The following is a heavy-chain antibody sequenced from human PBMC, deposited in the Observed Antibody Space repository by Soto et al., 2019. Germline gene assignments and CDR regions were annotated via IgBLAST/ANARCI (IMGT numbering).Heavy chain of an antibody. J-gene: IGHJ5*02. D-gene: IGHD2-15*01. CDR3: ANTLGVEGS. V-gene: IGHV3-48*01. CDR1: GFPFSSYS. CDR2: ISIGSSTI. Sequence: GGSLRLSCAASGFPFSSYSMNLVRQAPGKGLEWVSYISIGSSTIYYADSVKGRFTISRDSAKNSLYLQMNSLRVEDTAVYYWANTLGVEGSWGQGRLVTVSS.